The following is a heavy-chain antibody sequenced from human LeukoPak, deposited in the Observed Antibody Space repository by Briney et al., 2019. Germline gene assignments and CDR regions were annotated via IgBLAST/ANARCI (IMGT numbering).Heavy chain of an antibody. CDR1: GRSLDSGNFY. Sequence: SETLSLTCTVSGRSLDSGNFYWGWIRQPPGKGLEWIGSIYYSGSTYYNSSFKSRVTTSVDPSKSQFSLKLTSVTAADTAVYYCARHVPASSSLYSRMFDYWGQGTLVTVSS. CDR3: ARHVPASSSLYSRMFDY. V-gene: IGHV4-39*01. D-gene: IGHD6-13*01. J-gene: IGHJ4*02. CDR2: IYYSGST.